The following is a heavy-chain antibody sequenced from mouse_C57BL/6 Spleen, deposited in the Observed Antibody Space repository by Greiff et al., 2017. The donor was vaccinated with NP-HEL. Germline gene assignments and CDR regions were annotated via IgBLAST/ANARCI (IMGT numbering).Heavy chain of an antibody. J-gene: IGHJ2*01. V-gene: IGHV6-6*01. Sequence: EVKLMESGGGLVQPGGSMKLSCAASGFTFSDAWMDWVRQSPEKGLEWVAEIRNKANNHATYYAESVKGRFTISRDDSKSSVYLQMNSLRAEDTGIYYCTRGRGNYGFDYWGQGTTLTVSS. CDR2: IRNKANNHAT. CDR3: TRGRGNYGFDY. D-gene: IGHD2-1*01. CDR1: GFTFSDAW.